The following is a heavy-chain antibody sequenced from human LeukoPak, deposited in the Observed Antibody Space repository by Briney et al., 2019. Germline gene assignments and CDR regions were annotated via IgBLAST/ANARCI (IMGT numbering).Heavy chain of an antibody. Sequence: ASVKVSCKASGYTFTSYGISWVRQAPGQGLEWMGWISAYNGNTNYAQKLQGRVTMTTDTSTSTAYMELRSLRSDDTAVYYCARVPYYDIFTGYYYGRNNWFDPWGQGTLVTVSS. CDR3: ARVPYYDIFTGYYYGRNNWFDP. J-gene: IGHJ5*02. CDR2: ISAYNGNT. CDR1: GYTFTSYG. V-gene: IGHV1-18*01. D-gene: IGHD3-9*01.